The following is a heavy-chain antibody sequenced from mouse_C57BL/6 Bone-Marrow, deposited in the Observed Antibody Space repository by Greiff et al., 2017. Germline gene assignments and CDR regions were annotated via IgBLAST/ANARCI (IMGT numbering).Heavy chain of an antibody. CDR2: INPSSGYT. D-gene: IGHD2-4*01. Sequence: VQLQQSGAELAKPGASVKLSCKASGYTFTSYWMHWVKQRPGQGLEWIGYINPSSGYTKYNQKFKDKATLTADKSSSTAYMQLSSLTYEDSAVYYCASTIYCDYDEFAYWGQGTLVTVSA. V-gene: IGHV1-7*01. J-gene: IGHJ3*01. CDR3: ASTIYCDYDEFAY. CDR1: GYTFTSYW.